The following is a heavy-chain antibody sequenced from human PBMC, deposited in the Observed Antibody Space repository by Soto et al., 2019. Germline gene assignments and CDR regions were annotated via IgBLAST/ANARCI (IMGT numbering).Heavy chain of an antibody. CDR3: ASSGWWYFDY. D-gene: IGHD6-19*01. J-gene: IGHJ4*02. CDR2: IYYSGST. V-gene: IGHV4-39*01. Sequence: SETLSLTCTVSGGSISSSSYYWGWIRQPPGKGLEWIGSIYYSGSTYYNPSLKSRVTISVDTSKNQFSLKLSSVTAADTAVYYCASSGWWYFDYWGQGTLVTVST. CDR1: GGSISSSSYY.